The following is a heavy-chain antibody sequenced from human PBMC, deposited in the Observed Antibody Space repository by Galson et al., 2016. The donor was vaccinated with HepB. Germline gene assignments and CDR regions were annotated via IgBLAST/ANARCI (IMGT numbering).Heavy chain of an antibody. CDR2: ISGSGAGT. D-gene: IGHD5-12*01. J-gene: IGHJ5*02. Sequence: SLRLSCAASGFTFSNYGMSWVRQAPGKGLEWVSAISGSGAGTHSADSVTGRFTISRDNSKNTLYLQMNSLRAEDTAVYYCAKDRAVATIPDWFDPWGQGTLVTVSS. CDR3: AKDRAVATIPDWFDP. V-gene: IGHV3-23*01. CDR1: GFTFSNYG.